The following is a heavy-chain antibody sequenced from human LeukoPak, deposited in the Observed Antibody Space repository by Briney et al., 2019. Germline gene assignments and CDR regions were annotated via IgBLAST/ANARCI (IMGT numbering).Heavy chain of an antibody. D-gene: IGHD3-22*01. J-gene: IGHJ4*02. Sequence: SETLSLTCAVYGGSFSGYYWSWIRQPPGKGLEWIGEINHSGSTNYNPSLKSRVTISVDTPKNQFSLKLSSVTAADTAVYYCASEQGAYDSSGYYFDYWGQGTLVTVSS. CDR3: ASEQGAYDSSGYYFDY. V-gene: IGHV4-34*01. CDR2: INHSGST. CDR1: GGSFSGYY.